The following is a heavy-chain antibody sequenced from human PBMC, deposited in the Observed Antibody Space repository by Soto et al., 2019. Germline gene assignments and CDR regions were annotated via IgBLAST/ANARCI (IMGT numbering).Heavy chain of an antibody. CDR1: GYSFTSYW. Sequence: PGESLKISCKGSGYSFTSYWIGWVRQMPGKGLEWMGIIYPGDSDTRYSPSFQGQVTISADKSISTAYLQWSSLRAEDTAVYYCARDSDTAPGPTDYWGQGTLVTVSS. CDR2: IYPGDSDT. J-gene: IGHJ4*02. CDR3: ARDSDTAPGPTDY. D-gene: IGHD5-18*01. V-gene: IGHV5-51*01.